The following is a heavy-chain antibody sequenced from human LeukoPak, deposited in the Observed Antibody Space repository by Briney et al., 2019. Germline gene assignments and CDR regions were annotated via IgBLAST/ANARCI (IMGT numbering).Heavy chain of an antibody. Sequence: SETLSLTCTVSGGSISSSSYYWGWIRQPPGKGLEWIGSIYYSGSTYYNPSLKSRVTISVDTSKNQFSLKLSSVTAADTAVYYCTRETSSRYFDYWGQGTLVTVSS. CDR3: TRETSSRYFDY. CDR1: GGSISSSSYY. CDR2: IYYSGST. J-gene: IGHJ4*02. V-gene: IGHV4-39*07.